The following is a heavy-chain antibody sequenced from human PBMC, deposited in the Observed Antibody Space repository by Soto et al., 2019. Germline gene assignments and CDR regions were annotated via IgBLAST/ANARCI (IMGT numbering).Heavy chain of an antibody. D-gene: IGHD6-6*01. J-gene: IGHJ4*02. Sequence: SETLSLTCTVSGGSISSYYWSWIRQPPGKGLEWIGYIYYSGSTNYNPSLKSRVTISVDTSKNQFSLKLSSVTAADPAVYYCAREGSSSSEGLDYWGQGTLVTVSS. CDR2: IYYSGST. CDR1: GGSISSYY. V-gene: IGHV4-59*01. CDR3: AREGSSSSEGLDY.